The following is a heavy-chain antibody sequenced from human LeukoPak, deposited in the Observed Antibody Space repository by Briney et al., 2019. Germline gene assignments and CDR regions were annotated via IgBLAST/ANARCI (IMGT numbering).Heavy chain of an antibody. CDR2: ISSSGSNI. CDR1: GFTFSDYY. V-gene: IGHV3-11*04. Sequence: GGSLRLSCAASGFTFSDYYMSWIRQAPGKGLEWVSYISSSGSNINCADSVKGRFTISRDNAKNSLYLQMNSLRAEDTAVYYCARGIDTSGWNDFDYWGQGTLVTVSS. D-gene: IGHD6-19*01. J-gene: IGHJ4*02. CDR3: ARGIDTSGWNDFDY.